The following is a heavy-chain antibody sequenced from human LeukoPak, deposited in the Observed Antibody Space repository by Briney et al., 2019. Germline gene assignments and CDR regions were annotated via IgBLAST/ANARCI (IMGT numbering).Heavy chain of an antibody. CDR3: ARLGYCSGGSCYSWAFWFDP. CDR2: IYYSGST. D-gene: IGHD2-15*01. J-gene: IGHJ5*02. Sequence: SETLSLTCTVSGGSISSYYWSWIRQPPGKGLEWIGYIYYSGSTNYNPSLKSRVTISVDTSKNQFSLKLSSVTAADTAVYYCARLGYCSGGSCYSWAFWFDPWGQGTLVTVSS. CDR1: GGSISSYY. V-gene: IGHV4-59*12.